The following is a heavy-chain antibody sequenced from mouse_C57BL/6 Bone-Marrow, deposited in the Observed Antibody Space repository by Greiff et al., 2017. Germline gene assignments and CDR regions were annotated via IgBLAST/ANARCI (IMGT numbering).Heavy chain of an antibody. Sequence: VQLQQSGPELVKPGASVKISCKASGYAFSSSWMNWVKQRPGKGLEWIGRIYPGDGETNYNGKFKGKATLTADKSSSTAYMQLSSLTSEDSAVYVWARDWDVGRFAYWGQGTLVTVSA. CDR3: ARDWDVGRFAY. V-gene: IGHV1-82*01. CDR2: IYPGDGET. J-gene: IGHJ3*01. D-gene: IGHD4-1*01. CDR1: GYAFSSSW.